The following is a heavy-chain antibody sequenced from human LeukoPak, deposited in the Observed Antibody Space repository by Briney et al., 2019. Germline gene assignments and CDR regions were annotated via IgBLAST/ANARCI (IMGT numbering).Heavy chain of an antibody. V-gene: IGHV4-34*01. J-gene: IGHJ4*02. CDR3: ASTTTVTTNLYYFDY. CDR1: GGSISGYY. CDR2: INHSGST. Sequence: SETLSLTCTVSGGSISGYYWSWIRQPPGKGLEWIGEINHSGSTNYNPSLKSRVTISVDTSKNQFSLKLSSVTAADTAVYYCASTTTVTTNLYYFDYWGQGTLVTVSS. D-gene: IGHD4-17*01.